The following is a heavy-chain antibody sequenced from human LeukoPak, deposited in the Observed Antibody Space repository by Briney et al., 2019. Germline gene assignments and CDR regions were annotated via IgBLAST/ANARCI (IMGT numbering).Heavy chain of an antibody. CDR1: GFTFSSYA. D-gene: IGHD6-19*01. CDR2: IKQDGSEK. CDR3: ARDTRIAVAGGSRY. J-gene: IGHJ4*02. V-gene: IGHV3-7*01. Sequence: GGSLRLSCAASGFTFSSYAMSWVRQAPGKGLEWVANIKQDGSEKYYVDSVKGRFTISRDNAKNSLYLQMNSLRAEDTAVYYCARDTRIAVAGGSRYWGQGTLVTVSS.